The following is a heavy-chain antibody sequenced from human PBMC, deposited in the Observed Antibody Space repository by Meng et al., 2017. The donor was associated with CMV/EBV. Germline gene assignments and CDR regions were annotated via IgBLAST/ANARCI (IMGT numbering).Heavy chain of an antibody. Sequence: QGPPQEAGPGLEKPSPTLSLTCTVSGGSISSGDYYWSWIRQPPGKGLEWIGYIYYSGSTYYNPSLKSRVTISVDTSKNQFSLKLSSVTAADTAVYYCARVTSRVAGAFDYWGQGTLVTVSS. CDR2: IYYSGST. J-gene: IGHJ4*02. D-gene: IGHD1-14*01. CDR3: ARVTSRVAGAFDY. CDR1: GGSISSGDYY. V-gene: IGHV4-30-4*08.